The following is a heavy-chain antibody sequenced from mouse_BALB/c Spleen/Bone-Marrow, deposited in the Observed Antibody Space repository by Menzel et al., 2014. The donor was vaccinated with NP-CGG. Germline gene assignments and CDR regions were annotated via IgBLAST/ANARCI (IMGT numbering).Heavy chain of an antibody. J-gene: IGHJ4*01. Sequence: VKLVESGPGLVAPSQSLSITCTVSGFSLTSYGVHWVRQPPGKVLEWLGVTWAGGSTNYNSALMSRLSISKDNSKSQVFLKMNSLQTDDTAMYYCARGSYYEGAMDYWGQGTSVTVSS. V-gene: IGHV2-9*02. CDR1: GFSLTSYG. CDR2: TWAGGST. D-gene: IGHD1-1*01. CDR3: ARGSYYEGAMDY.